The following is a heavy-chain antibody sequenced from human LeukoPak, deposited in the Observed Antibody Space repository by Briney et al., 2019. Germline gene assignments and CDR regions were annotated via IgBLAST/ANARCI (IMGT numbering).Heavy chain of an antibody. J-gene: IGHJ4*02. D-gene: IGHD3-9*01. CDR1: GYTFTSYG. V-gene: IGHV1-18*01. CDR3: AREGVYYDILTCYDY. CDR2: ISAYNGNT. Sequence: ASVKVSCKPSGYTFTSYGISWVREAPGQGLEWMGWISAYNGNTNYAQKLQGRVTMTTDTSTSTAYMELRSLRSDDTAVYYCAREGVYYDILTCYDYWGQGTLVTVSS.